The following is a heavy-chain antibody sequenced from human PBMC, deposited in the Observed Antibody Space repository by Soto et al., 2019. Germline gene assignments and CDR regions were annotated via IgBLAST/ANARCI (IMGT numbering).Heavy chain of an antibody. CDR2: ISGSGSGT. CDR3: AKGPSGGKGFYFDY. V-gene: IGHV3-23*01. CDR1: GFTFGSYA. J-gene: IGHJ4*02. D-gene: IGHD2-15*01. Sequence: EVQLLESGGGLVQPGGSLRLSCAASGFTFGSYAMNWVRLATGKGLEWVSSISGSGSGTYYADSVKGRFTISRDNSKNTLYLQVNSLTAEDTALYYCAKGPSGGKGFYFDYWGQGALVTVSS.